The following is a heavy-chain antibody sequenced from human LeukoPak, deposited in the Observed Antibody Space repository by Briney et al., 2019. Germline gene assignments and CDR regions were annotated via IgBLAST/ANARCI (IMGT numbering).Heavy chain of an antibody. J-gene: IGHJ4*02. D-gene: IGHD6-13*01. CDR2: IRYDESDK. CDR3: VRDRSSSWYYYFDY. CDR1: GSTFSSYG. Sequence: GGSLRLSCATSGSTFSSYGMHWIRQAPGKGLEWVAFIRYDESDKYYADSVKGRFTISRDNSRNTLYLQMNSLRAEDTAVYYCVRDRSSSWYYYFDYWGQGTLVTVSS. V-gene: IGHV3-30*02.